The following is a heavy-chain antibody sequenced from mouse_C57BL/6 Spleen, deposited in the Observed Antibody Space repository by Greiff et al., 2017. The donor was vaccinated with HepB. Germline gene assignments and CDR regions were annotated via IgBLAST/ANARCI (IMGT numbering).Heavy chain of an antibody. CDR1: GFTFSDYY. D-gene: IGHD1-1*01. J-gene: IGHJ2*01. Sequence: EVKLVESGGGLVQPGGSLKLSCAASGFTFSDYYMYWVRQTPEKRLEWVAYISNGGGSTYYPDTVKGRFTISRDNATNTLYLQMSRLKSEDTAMYYCARYYYGSSAFDYWGQGTTLTVSS. V-gene: IGHV5-12*01. CDR3: ARYYYGSSAFDY. CDR2: ISNGGGST.